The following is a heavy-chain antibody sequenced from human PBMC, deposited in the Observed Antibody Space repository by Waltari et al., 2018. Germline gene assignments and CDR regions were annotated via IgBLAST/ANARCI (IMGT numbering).Heavy chain of an antibody. CDR2: ISSSGST. Sequence: QVQLQESGPELVKPSQTLSLTCTVSGVSISSGSFYWTWIRQPAGKGLEWMGHISSSGSTHYNPSLKSQVTISVDTSKNQFSLKWTSVTAADTAVHYCGRGQGDYYGMDVWGQGTTVTVSS. V-gene: IGHV4-61*09. CDR1: GVSISSGSFY. CDR3: GRGQGDYYGMDV. D-gene: IGHD3-16*01. J-gene: IGHJ6*02.